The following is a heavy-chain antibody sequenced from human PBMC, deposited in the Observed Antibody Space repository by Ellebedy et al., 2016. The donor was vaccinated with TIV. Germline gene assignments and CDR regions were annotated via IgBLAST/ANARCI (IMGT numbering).Heavy chain of an antibody. CDR3: ARDLMGGLPFDY. Sequence: GGSLRLSCAASGFTVSSDYMSWVRQAPGKGLEWVSVIYSGGSTYYADSMKGRFTISRDNSKNTLYLQMNSLRAEDTAVYYCARDLMGGLPFDYWGQGTLVTVSS. CDR1: GFTVSSDY. J-gene: IGHJ4*02. CDR2: IYSGGST. D-gene: IGHD3-16*01. V-gene: IGHV3-53*01.